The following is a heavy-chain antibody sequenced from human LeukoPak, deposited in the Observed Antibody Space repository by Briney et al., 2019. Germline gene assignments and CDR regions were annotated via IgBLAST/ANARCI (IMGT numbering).Heavy chain of an antibody. CDR2: ISSSSSYI. CDR3: ARDLEGVGFDY. Sequence: PGGSLRLSCAASGSTFSSYSMNWVRQAPGKGLEWVSSISSSSSYIYYADSVKGRFTISRDNAKNSLYLQMNSLRAVDTAVYYCARDLEGVGFDYWGQGTLVTVSS. D-gene: IGHD3-16*01. J-gene: IGHJ4*02. CDR1: GSTFSSYS. V-gene: IGHV3-21*01.